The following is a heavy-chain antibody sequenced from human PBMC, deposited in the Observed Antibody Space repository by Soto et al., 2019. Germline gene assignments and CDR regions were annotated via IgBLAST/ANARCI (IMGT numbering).Heavy chain of an antibody. CDR1: GGSFSGYY. D-gene: IGHD6-19*01. V-gene: IGHV4-34*01. CDR3: ARAKGIAVAAKGSEFDY. Sequence: QVQLQQWGAGLLKPSETLSLTCAVYGGSFSGYYWSWIRQPPGKGLEWIGEINHSGSTNYNPSLKSRVTISVDPSKNQFSLKLRSVTAADTAVYYCARAKGIAVAAKGSEFDYWGQGTLVTVSS. J-gene: IGHJ4*02. CDR2: INHSGST.